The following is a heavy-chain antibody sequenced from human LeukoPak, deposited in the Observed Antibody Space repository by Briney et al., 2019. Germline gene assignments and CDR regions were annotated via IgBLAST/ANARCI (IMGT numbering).Heavy chain of an antibody. D-gene: IGHD1-26*01. CDR1: GFTFSRYA. Sequence: PGGSLRLSCAASGFTFSRYAMHWVRQAPGKGLEWVAFIRYDGSNKYHADSLKGRFTISRDNSKNTLSLQMNSLRAEDTALYHCARRSVGRATGYFDYWGQGTLVTVSS. CDR3: ARRSVGRATGYFDY. J-gene: IGHJ4*02. V-gene: IGHV3-30*02. CDR2: IRYDGSNK.